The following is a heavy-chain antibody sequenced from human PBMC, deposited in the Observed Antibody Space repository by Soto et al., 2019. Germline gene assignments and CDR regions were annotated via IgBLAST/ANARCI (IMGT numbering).Heavy chain of an antibody. V-gene: IGHV3-23*01. J-gene: IGHJ5*02. Sequence: EVQLLESGGGLVQPGGSLRLSCAASGFTFSSYAMNWVRQSPGKGLEWVSAISGSGGSTYYADSVKGRFTISRDNSKNTLYLQMNSLRAEDTAVYYCAKLDDYDYIFWFDPWGQGTLVTVSS. CDR1: GFTFSSYA. CDR2: ISGSGGST. CDR3: AKLDDYDYIFWFDP. D-gene: IGHD3-16*01.